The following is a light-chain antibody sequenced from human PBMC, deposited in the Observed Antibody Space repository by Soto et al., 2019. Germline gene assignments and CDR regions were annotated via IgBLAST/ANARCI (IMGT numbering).Light chain of an antibody. CDR2: AAS. CDR3: QQYNHWPLT. V-gene: IGKV3-15*01. Sequence: EVVTTQSPATLSVSPGGRATLSCRASQGLGTNLAWYQQKPGQAPRLLIYAASTRATGVPGRFSGSGSGTEFTLAIRSLQSEDFAVYYCQQYNHWPLTFGGGTKVDIK. J-gene: IGKJ4*01. CDR1: QGLGTN.